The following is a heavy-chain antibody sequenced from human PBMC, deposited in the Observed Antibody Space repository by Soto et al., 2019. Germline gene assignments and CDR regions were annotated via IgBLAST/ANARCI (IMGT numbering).Heavy chain of an antibody. D-gene: IGHD4-17*01. V-gene: IGHV4-39*01. J-gene: IGHJ6*02. Sequence: TSETLSLTCPVSGVSISSSSYYWGWIRQPPGKGLEWIGSIYYSGSTYYNPSLKSRVTISVDTSKNQFSLKLSSVTAADTAVYYCARHGDYGDYYYYGMDVWGQGTTVTVSS. CDR3: ARHGDYGDYYYYGMDV. CDR1: GVSISSSSYY. CDR2: IYYSGST.